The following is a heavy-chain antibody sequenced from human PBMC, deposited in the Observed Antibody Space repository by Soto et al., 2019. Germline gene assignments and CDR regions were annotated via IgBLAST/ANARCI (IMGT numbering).Heavy chain of an antibody. D-gene: IGHD3-9*01. J-gene: IGHJ6*03. Sequence: PSETLSLTCPVSGGSISSGCYYWSWIRQHPGKGLEWIGYIYYSGSTYYNPSLKSRVTISVDTSKNQFSLKLSSVTAADTAVYYCARDSFDWSPYYYYYMDVWGKGTTVTVSS. CDR1: GGSISSGCYY. V-gene: IGHV4-31*03. CDR2: IYYSGST. CDR3: ARDSFDWSPYYYYYMDV.